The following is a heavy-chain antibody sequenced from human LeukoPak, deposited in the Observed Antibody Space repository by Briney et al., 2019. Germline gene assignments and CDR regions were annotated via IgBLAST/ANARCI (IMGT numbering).Heavy chain of an antibody. D-gene: IGHD1-1*01. CDR3: AKDLSPGTYDY. Sequence: GGSLRLSCAASGFTFSSYAMHWVRQAPGKGLEWVAVISYDGSNKYYADSVKGRFTISRDNSKNTLYLQMNSLRAEDTAVYYCAKDLSPGTYDYWGQGTLVTVSS. V-gene: IGHV3-30*04. CDR2: ISYDGSNK. J-gene: IGHJ4*02. CDR1: GFTFSSYA.